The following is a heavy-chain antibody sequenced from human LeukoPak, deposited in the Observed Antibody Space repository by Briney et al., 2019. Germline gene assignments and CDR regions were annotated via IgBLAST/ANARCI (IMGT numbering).Heavy chain of an antibody. D-gene: IGHD2-2*01. Sequence: SETLSLTCAVSGGSISSGGYSWSWIRQPPGKGLEWIGYIYHSGSTYYNPSLKSRVTISVDRSKNQSSLKLSSVTAADTAVYYCARAKNQLPRFDPWGQGTLVTVSS. J-gene: IGHJ5*02. CDR1: GGSISSGGYS. CDR2: IYHSGST. CDR3: ARAKNQLPRFDP. V-gene: IGHV4-30-2*01.